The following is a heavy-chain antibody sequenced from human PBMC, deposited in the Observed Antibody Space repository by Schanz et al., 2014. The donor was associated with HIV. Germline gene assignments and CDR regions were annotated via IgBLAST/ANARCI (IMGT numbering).Heavy chain of an antibody. D-gene: IGHD3-22*01. V-gene: IGHV3-30*18. J-gene: IGHJ4*02. CDR2: IWYDGNKK. CDR3: AKDPNDREKAFDY. CDR1: GFTFSSYG. Sequence: QVQLVESGGGVVQPGRSLRLSCAASGFTFSSYGMHWVRQAPGRGLEWLAVIWYDGNKKYYTQSVKGRFTISRDNSKNTLYLQMNSLRAEDTAVYYCAKDPNDREKAFDYWGQGTLVTVSS.